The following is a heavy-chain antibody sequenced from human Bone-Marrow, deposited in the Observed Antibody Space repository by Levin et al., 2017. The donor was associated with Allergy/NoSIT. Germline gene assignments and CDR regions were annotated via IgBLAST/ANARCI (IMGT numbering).Heavy chain of an antibody. Sequence: ASVKVSCKASGYTFTSFGISWVRQAPGQGLEWLGWSSAYNGNTNSAQQFQGRVTMTTDTSTSTACMELKSLRSDDTAVYYCARDLGDGYNKWFDYWGQGTLVTVSS. V-gene: IGHV1-18*01. CDR2: SSAYNGNT. D-gene: IGHD5-24*01. CDR3: ARDLGDGYNKWFDY. J-gene: IGHJ4*02. CDR1: GYTFTSFG.